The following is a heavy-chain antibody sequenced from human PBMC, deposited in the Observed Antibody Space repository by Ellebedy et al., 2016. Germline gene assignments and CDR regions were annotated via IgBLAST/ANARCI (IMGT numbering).Heavy chain of an antibody. V-gene: IGHV3-23*01. Sequence: GESLKISXAASGFTFSSYAMSWVRQAPGKGLEWVSAISGSGGSTYYADSVKGRFTISRDNSKNTLYLQMNSLRAEDTAVYYCARVARPAAALYYFDYWGQGTLVTVSS. J-gene: IGHJ4*02. CDR2: ISGSGGST. D-gene: IGHD6-13*01. CDR3: ARVARPAAALYYFDY. CDR1: GFTFSSYA.